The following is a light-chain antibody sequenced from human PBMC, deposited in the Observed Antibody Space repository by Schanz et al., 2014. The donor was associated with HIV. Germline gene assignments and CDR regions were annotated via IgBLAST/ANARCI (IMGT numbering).Light chain of an antibody. CDR2: GAS. CDR3: QQYGSS. V-gene: IGKV3-20*01. CDR1: QSVSSNF. Sequence: EIVLTQSPGTLSLSLGERATLSCRASQSVSSNFLAWYQQKPGQAPRLLIFGASKRATGIPDRFSGSESGTDFTLTISRVEPEDYAVYYCQQYGSSFGPGTKVDIK. J-gene: IGKJ3*01.